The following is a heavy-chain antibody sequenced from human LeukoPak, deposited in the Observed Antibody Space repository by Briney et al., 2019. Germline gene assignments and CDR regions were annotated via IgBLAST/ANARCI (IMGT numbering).Heavy chain of an antibody. CDR2: ISSSDSTI. V-gene: IGHV3-48*03. D-gene: IGHD5-12*01. CDR3: ARDKLTYGGYEGNWYFDL. J-gene: IGHJ2*01. Sequence: GGSLRLSCAASGFTFSSYEMNWVRQAPGKGLEWVSYISSSDSTIYYADSVKGRFTISRDNAKNSLYLQMNSLRAEDTAVYYCARDKLTYGGYEGNWYFDLWGRGTLVTVSS. CDR1: GFTFSSYE.